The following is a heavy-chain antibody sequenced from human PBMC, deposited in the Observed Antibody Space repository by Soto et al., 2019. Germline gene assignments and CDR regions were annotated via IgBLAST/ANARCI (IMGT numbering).Heavy chain of an antibody. J-gene: IGHJ3*02. V-gene: IGHV4-39*01. D-gene: IGHD3-16*01. CDR3: ARHDDHTSAPLGFHI. Sequence: QVQLQESGPRLVKPSETLTLKCTVSGGSVSSDKYLWGWIRQPPGKGLEWVASIPYGGATSGTTFYNPSLGGRLTIPLGTSADQVSLRLTSVTATDTAVYYCARHDDHTSAPLGFHIWGQGTLVTVSS. CDR2: IPYGGATSGTT. CDR1: GGSVSSDKYL.